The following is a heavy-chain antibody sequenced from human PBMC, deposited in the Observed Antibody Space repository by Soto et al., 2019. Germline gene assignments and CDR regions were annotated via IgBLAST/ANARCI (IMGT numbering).Heavy chain of an antibody. Sequence: ASVKVSCKASGYTFTSYGISWVRQAPGQGLEWMGWISAYNGNTNYAQKLQGRVTMTTDTSTSTAYMELRSLRSDDTAVYYCARDRLLWFGELFGHGMGVWGQGTTVTVSS. CDR3: ARDRLLWFGELFGHGMGV. J-gene: IGHJ6*02. CDR1: GYTFTSYG. CDR2: ISAYNGNT. V-gene: IGHV1-18*01. D-gene: IGHD3-10*01.